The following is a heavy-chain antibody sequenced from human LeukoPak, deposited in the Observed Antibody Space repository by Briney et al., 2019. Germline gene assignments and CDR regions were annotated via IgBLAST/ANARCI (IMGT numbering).Heavy chain of an antibody. V-gene: IGHV4-34*01. Sequence: SETLSLTCAVYGGSFSGYYWSWIRQPPGKGPEWIGEINHSGSTNYNPSLKSRVTISVDTSKNQFSLKLSSVTAADTAVYYCARYSNYTAGLDYWGQGTLVTVSS. CDR1: GGSFSGYY. CDR2: INHSGST. D-gene: IGHD4-4*01. CDR3: ARYSNYTAGLDY. J-gene: IGHJ4*02.